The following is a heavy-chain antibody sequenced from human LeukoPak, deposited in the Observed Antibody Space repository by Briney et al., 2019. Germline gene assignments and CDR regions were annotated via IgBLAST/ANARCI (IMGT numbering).Heavy chain of an antibody. J-gene: IGHJ6*02. CDR2: MNPNSGNT. Sequence: ASVKVSCKASGYTFTNYDINWVRQATGQGLEWMGWMNPNSGNTGYAQKFQGRVTMTRNTSISTAYMELSSLRSEDTAVYYCARAGIFGAYYYYGMDVWGQGTTVTVSS. D-gene: IGHD2-15*01. CDR3: ARAGIFGAYYYYGMDV. V-gene: IGHV1-8*02. CDR1: GYTFTNYD.